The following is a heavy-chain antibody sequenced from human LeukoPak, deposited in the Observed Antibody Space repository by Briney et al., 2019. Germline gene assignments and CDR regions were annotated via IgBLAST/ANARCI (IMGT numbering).Heavy chain of an antibody. D-gene: IGHD3-16*01. CDR1: GFTFSTYW. Sequence: GGSLRLSCAASGFTFSTYWMNWARQAPGKGLEWVASINPSGSGKYYVNSVKGRFTISRDNAKNSLYLQTSNLRAEDTAVYFCARGGGLDVWGQGATVTVSS. V-gene: IGHV3-7*03. CDR3: ARGGGLDV. J-gene: IGHJ6*02. CDR2: INPSGSGK.